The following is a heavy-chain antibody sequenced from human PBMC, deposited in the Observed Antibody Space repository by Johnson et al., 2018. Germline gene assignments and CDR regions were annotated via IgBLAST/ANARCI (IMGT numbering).Heavy chain of an antibody. CDR3: AKGPWATVVTPNEYFQH. CDR2: ISWDGCGP. J-gene: IGHJ1*01. D-gene: IGHD4-23*01. CDR1: GFPFDAYN. Sequence: EVQLVESGGVVVQPGGSLRLACAASGFPFDAYNMHWVRQAPGKGLGWVSLISWDGCGPYYVDSVKGPFTLSRDNSKNSLYLQMNRLRTEDTALYYWAKGPWATVVTPNEYFQHWGPGTLVTVSS. V-gene: IGHV3-43*01.